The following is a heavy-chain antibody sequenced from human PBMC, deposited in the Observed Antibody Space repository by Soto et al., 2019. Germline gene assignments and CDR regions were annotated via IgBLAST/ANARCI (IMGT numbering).Heavy chain of an antibody. D-gene: IGHD6-13*01. J-gene: IGHJ4*02. Sequence: QVQLVQSGAEVKKPGSSVKVSCKASGGTFSSYTISWVRQAPGQGLEWMGRIIPILGIANYAQKFQGRVTITADKATSTAYMELSSLRSADTAVYYCATIAAAGLVNQDCWGQGTLVTVSS. V-gene: IGHV1-69*02. CDR2: IIPILGIA. CDR3: ATIAAAGLVNQDC. CDR1: GGTFSSYT.